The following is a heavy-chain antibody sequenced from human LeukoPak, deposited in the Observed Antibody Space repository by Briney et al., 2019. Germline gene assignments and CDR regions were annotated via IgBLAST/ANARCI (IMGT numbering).Heavy chain of an antibody. V-gene: IGHV3-7*01. Sequence: GGSLRLSCAGSGFSFSRYWMAWVRQAPGKGLEWVASINQDVSRIHYVDSVKGRFTISRDNAKNSLFLQMNSLRVEDTAVYFCARLKDDVTKFDYWGQGTLVTVSS. D-gene: IGHD2-8*01. CDR1: GFSFSRYW. J-gene: IGHJ4*02. CDR2: INQDVSRI. CDR3: ARLKDDVTKFDY.